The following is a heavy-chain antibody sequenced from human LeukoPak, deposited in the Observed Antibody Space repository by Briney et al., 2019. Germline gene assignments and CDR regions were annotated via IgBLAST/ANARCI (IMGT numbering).Heavy chain of an antibody. CDR2: VHCSGST. CDR1: GGSIIGYY. J-gene: IGHJ4*02. CDR3: ARDLAGEWGNYFDY. Sequence: SSETLSLTCTVSGGSIIGYYWNWVRHRPGRGLEWIGYVHCSGSTKYNSSLNNRVIISIDTSKNQFSLRLTSVTPADTAVYYCARDLAGEWGNYFDYWGQGIVVTVSS. D-gene: IGHD3-16*01. V-gene: IGHV4-59*12.